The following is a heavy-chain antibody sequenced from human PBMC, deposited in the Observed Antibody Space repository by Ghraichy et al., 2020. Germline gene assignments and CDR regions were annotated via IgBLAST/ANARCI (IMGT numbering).Heavy chain of an antibody. Sequence: GEYVNISCAVSEFTFDGYPMTWVRQAPGKGLEWVSTLGADGRSTFYADSVKGRFTISRDKSKRTMYLQMNSLRADDTAVYYCAKEGGRLGEGAFDVWGQGTKVTVSS. V-gene: IGHV3-23*01. CDR3: AKEGGRLGEGAFDV. D-gene: IGHD3-10*01. CDR1: EFTFDGYP. J-gene: IGHJ3*01. CDR2: LGADGRST.